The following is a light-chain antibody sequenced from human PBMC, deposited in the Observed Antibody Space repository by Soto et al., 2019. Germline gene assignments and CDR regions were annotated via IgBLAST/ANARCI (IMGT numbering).Light chain of an antibody. Sequence: EIVMTQSPATLSVSPGERATLSCRASQSVSSNLAWYQQKPGQAPRLLIYGASTRATGIPARFSGSGSGTEFTLTISGLQSEDFAVYYCQQYNNWPGFGQGTKVEIK. CDR1: QSVSSN. CDR2: GAS. J-gene: IGKJ1*01. CDR3: QQYNNWPG. V-gene: IGKV3-15*01.